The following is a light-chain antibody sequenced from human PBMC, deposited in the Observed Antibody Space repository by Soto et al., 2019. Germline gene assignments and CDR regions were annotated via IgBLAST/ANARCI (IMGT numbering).Light chain of an antibody. CDR2: EVT. Sequence: DIVMTQTPLSLSVNPGQPASISCKSSQSLLYSDGKTYLSWYLQKPGQPPHLLIYEVTNRFSGVPERFSGSGSGTDFTLRISRVEAEDFGVYYCMQSVQLPLTFGGGTKVDIK. CDR3: MQSVQLPLT. V-gene: IGKV2D-29*01. J-gene: IGKJ4*01. CDR1: QSLLYSDGKTY.